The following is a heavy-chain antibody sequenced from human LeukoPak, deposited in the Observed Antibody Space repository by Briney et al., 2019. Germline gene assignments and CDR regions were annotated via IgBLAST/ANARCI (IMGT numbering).Heavy chain of an antibody. Sequence: PGGCLRLSCAASGFTFSNHCLNWVRQAPGKWLEWVSATSDGGERFYADSVKGRFTISRDNSKNTLYLQMNSLRAVDTALYYCATSFTRISILMQKWGQGALVTVSS. V-gene: IGHV3-23*01. CDR3: ATSFTRISILMQK. D-gene: IGHD2-8*01. CDR1: GFTFSNHC. CDR2: TSDGGER. J-gene: IGHJ4*02.